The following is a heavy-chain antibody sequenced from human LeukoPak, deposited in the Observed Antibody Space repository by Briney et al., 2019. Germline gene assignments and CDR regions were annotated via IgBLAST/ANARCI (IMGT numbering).Heavy chain of an antibody. J-gene: IGHJ4*02. CDR2: INLSRGST. D-gene: IGHD5-18*01. V-gene: IGHV1-46*01. Sequence: ASVKVSCKASGYTFTSYYIHWVRQAPGQGLEWMGIINLSRGSTSYAQKFQGRVTMTRDTSTSTVYMELSSMRSEDTAVYYCAREAGTAMAPFDYWGQGTLVTVSS. CDR3: AREAGTAMAPFDY. CDR1: GYTFTSYY.